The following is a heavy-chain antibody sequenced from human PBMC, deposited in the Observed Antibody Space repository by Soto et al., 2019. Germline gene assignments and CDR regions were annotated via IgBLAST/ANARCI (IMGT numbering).Heavy chain of an antibody. V-gene: IGHV1-8*01. D-gene: IGHD1-7*01. CDR2: INPNNGNT. J-gene: IGHJ5*02. Sequence: QVQLVQSGAEVKKPGASVRVSCKDSGYSFPTYDINWVRQATGQGLEWMGWINPNNGNTGYAQKFQGRVTLTRTTSISTAYMELSSLSSDDTAVYYCARTSSGTREGFDPWGQGTLVTVSS. CDR3: ARTSSGTREGFDP. CDR1: GYSFPTYD.